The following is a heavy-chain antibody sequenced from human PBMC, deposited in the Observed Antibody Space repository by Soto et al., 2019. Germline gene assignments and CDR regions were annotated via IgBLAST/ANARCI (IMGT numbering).Heavy chain of an antibody. CDR1: GFTFSNYA. J-gene: IGHJ4*02. CDR2: ISGSGGST. Sequence: EVQLLECGGGLVQPGGSLRLSCAAPGFTFSNYAMNWVRQAPGKGLEWVSVISGSGGSTYYADSVKGRFTISRDNSKNTLYLQMNSLRGEDTAVYYCARRSSGWYFDYWGQGTLVTVSS. CDR3: ARRSSGWYFDY. V-gene: IGHV3-23*01. D-gene: IGHD6-19*01.